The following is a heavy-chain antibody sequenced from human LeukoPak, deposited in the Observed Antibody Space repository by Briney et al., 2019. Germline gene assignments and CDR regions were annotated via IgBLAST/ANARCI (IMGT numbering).Heavy chain of an antibody. CDR2: MKQDGSEK. V-gene: IGHV3-7*01. Sequence: GGSLRLSCAASGFTFSNYWMTWVRQAPGKGLEWVANMKQDGSEKYYVDSVKGRSTISRDNAKNSLYLQMNSLRAEDTAVYYCARGGSYWAYWGQGTLVTVSS. D-gene: IGHD1-26*01. CDR3: ARGGSYWAY. J-gene: IGHJ4*02. CDR1: GFTFSNYW.